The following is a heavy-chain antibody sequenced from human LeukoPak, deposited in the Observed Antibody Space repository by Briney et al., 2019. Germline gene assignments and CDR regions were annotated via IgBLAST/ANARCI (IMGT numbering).Heavy chain of an antibody. CDR1: GGSVSSSNDY. CDR2: IHYSETT. Sequence: SETLSLTCTVSGGSVSSSNDYWGWIRQSPGKGIEWIGNIHYSETTSYNPSLKSRVTISVDTSKNQFSLKLSSMTAADTADYYCARLAAGVTMYYYYYMDVWGKGTTVTVSS. CDR3: ARLAAGVTMYYYYYMDV. J-gene: IGHJ6*03. D-gene: IGHD4-17*01. V-gene: IGHV4-39*07.